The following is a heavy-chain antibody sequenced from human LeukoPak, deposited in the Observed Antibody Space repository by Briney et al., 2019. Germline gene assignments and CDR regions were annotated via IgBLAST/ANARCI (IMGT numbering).Heavy chain of an antibody. CDR1: AGSFSGYY. D-gene: IGHD5-18*01. CDR2: INHSGST. CDR3: APRGDIEHSYGYGKWFDP. J-gene: IGHJ5*02. V-gene: IGHV4-34*01. Sequence: PSETLSLTCAVYAGSFSGYYWSWIRQPPGKGLEWIGEINHSGSTNYNASLKSRVTVSVDSSKNQFSLRLSSVTAADTAVYYCAPRGDIEHSYGYGKWFDPWGQGTRVTVSS.